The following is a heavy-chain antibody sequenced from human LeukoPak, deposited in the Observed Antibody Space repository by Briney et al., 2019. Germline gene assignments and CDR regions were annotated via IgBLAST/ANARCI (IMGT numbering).Heavy chain of an antibody. V-gene: IGHV3-21*01. J-gene: IGHJ4*02. Sequence: PGGSLRLSCAASGFTFNSFSMNWVRQAPGKGLEWVSSISSSSGYIYYADSVKGRFTISRDNAKNSLYLQMNSLRAEDTAVYYCAKVGGRYGDYFDNWGQGTLVTVSS. CDR2: ISSSSGYI. CDR1: GFTFNSFS. CDR3: AKVGGRYGDYFDN. D-gene: IGHD3-16*01.